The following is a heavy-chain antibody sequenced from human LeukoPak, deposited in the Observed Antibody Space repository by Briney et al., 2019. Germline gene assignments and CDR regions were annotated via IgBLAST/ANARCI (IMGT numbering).Heavy chain of an antibody. CDR1: GFTFSSYG. CDR3: ARDRDYDYVWGSSPMDV. CDR2: ISSSSSYI. Sequence: GGSLRLSCAASGFTFSSYGMNRVRQAPGKGLEWVSSISSSSSYIYYADSVKGRFTISRDNAKNSLYLQMNSLRAEDTAVYYCARDRDYDYVWGSSPMDVWGQGTTVTVSS. J-gene: IGHJ6*02. D-gene: IGHD3-16*01. V-gene: IGHV3-21*01.